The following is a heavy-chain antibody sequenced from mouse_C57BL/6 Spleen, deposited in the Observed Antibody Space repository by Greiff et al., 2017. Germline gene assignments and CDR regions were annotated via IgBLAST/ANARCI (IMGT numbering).Heavy chain of an antibody. CDR3: ARDHGDWYFDY. Sequence: EVQVVEPGGGLVKPGGSLKLSCAASGFTFSSYAMSWVRQTPEKRLEWVATISDGGSYTYYPDNVKGRFTISRDNAKNNLYLQMSHLKSEDTAMYYCARDHGDWYFDYWGQGTTLTVSS. D-gene: IGHD3-3*01. V-gene: IGHV5-4*01. CDR2: ISDGGSYT. J-gene: IGHJ2*01. CDR1: GFTFSSYA.